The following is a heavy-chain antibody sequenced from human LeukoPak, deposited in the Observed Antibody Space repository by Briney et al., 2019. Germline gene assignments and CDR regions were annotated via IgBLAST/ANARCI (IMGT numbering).Heavy chain of an antibody. Sequence: GGSLRLSCAASGFTFTSYSMNWVRQAPGKGLEWVSSISGSNTYIYYADSVKGRFTISRDNAKNSLYLQMNSLRAEDTAVYYCAKARYYYDSSGSFDYWGQGTLVTVSS. V-gene: IGHV3-21*01. J-gene: IGHJ4*02. CDR2: ISGSNTYI. D-gene: IGHD3-22*01. CDR1: GFTFTSYS. CDR3: AKARYYYDSSGSFDY.